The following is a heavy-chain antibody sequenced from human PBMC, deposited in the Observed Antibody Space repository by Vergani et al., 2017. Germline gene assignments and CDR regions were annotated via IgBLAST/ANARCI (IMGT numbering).Heavy chain of an antibody. CDR1: GFSFNSYW. CDR3: SRGRGYSFGYSDY. V-gene: IGHV3-49*04. Sequence: DVHLAESGGGFFQPGGSLRLSCSASGFSFNSYWMHWVRQVPGKGLEWVAFIRNKAYGGTTEYAASVKGRFTISRDDSKRLAYLQLSGLKTEDTAVYFCSRGRGYSFGYSDYWGQGTLVTVSS. D-gene: IGHD5-18*01. J-gene: IGHJ4*02. CDR2: IRNKAYGGTT.